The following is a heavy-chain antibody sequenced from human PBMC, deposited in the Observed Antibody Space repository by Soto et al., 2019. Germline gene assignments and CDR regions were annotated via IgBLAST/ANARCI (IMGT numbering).Heavy chain of an antibody. CDR3: ARDRYSSGWYFFYYGMAV. V-gene: IGHV1-46*03. CDR1: GSGYTFTSYY. CDR2: INPSGGST. Sequence: TSAKASCKASGSGYTFTSYYMHWVRQEPGQGLEWMGIINPSGGSTSYAQKFQGRVTMTRDTSTSTVYMELSSLRSEDTAVYYCARDRYSSGWYFFYYGMAVWGQGTTVTVSS. J-gene: IGHJ6*02. D-gene: IGHD6-19*01.